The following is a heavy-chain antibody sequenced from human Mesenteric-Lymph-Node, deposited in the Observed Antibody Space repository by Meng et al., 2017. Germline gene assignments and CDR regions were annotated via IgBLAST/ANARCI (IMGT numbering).Heavy chain of an antibody. V-gene: IGHV4-59*01. CDR1: GGSISSYY. J-gene: IGHJ6*02. CDR2: IYYSGST. D-gene: IGHD5-24*01. CDR3: ARGDGGWRGAYYYYYGMDV. Sequence: SETLSLTCTVSGGSISSYYWTWIRQPPGKGLEWIGYIYYSGSTNYNLSLKSRVTISVDTSKNQFSLKLSSVTAADTAVYYCARGDGGWRGAYYYYYGMDVWGQGTTVTVSS.